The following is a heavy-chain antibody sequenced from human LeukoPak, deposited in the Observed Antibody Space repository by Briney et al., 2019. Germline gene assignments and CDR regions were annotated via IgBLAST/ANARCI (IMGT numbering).Heavy chain of an antibody. J-gene: IGHJ4*02. V-gene: IGHV3-21*01. D-gene: IGHD5-18*01. Sequence: GGSLRLSCAASGFTFSRYSLNWVRQAPGKGLEWVSFISSGSSYIFYADSVKGRFTISRDNSKNTLYLQMNSLRAEDTAVYYCARDDLELWLVDYWGQGTLVTVSS. CDR1: GFTFSRYS. CDR2: ISSGSSYI. CDR3: ARDDLELWLVDY.